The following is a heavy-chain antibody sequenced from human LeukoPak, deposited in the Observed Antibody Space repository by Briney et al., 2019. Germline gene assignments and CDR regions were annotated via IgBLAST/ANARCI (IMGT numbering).Heavy chain of an antibody. V-gene: IGHV4-59*12. CDR3: ARGRGIYSSSWYNRFDP. CDR2: IYYSGST. Sequence: SETLSLTCTVSGGSISSYYWSWIRQPPGKGLEWIGYIYYSGSTNYNPSLKSRVTISVDTSKNQFSLKLSSVTAADTAVYYCARGRGIYSSSWYNRFDPWGQGTLVTVSS. J-gene: IGHJ5*02. CDR1: GGSISSYY. D-gene: IGHD6-13*01.